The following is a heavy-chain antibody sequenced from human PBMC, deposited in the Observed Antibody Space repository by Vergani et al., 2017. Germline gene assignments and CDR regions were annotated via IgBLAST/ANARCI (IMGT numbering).Heavy chain of an antibody. J-gene: IGHJ6*03. V-gene: IGHV3-23*01. CDR1: GFTFSSYA. CDR3: ARDGIGYRGSYYGFYYYMDV. Sequence: EVQLLESGGGLVQPGGSLRLSCAASGFTFSSYAMSWVRQAPGKGLEWVSAISGSGGSTDYADTVKGRFTISRDNSKNTLYLQMNSLRAEDTAVYYCARDGIGYRGSYYGFYYYMDVWGKGTTVTVSS. D-gene: IGHD1-26*01. CDR2: ISGSGGST.